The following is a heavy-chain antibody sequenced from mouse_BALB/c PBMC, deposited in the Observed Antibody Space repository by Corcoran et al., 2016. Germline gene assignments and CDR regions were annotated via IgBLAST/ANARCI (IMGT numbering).Heavy chain of an antibody. CDR3: ARGGYGNYDYAMDY. Sequence: EVQLQQSGPELVKPGASVKISCKASGYSFTGYYMNWVKQSHVKSLEWIGRINPYNGATSYNQNFKDKASLTVDKSSSTAYMELHSLTSEDSAVYYCARGGYGNYDYAMDYWGQGTSVTVSS. J-gene: IGHJ4*01. V-gene: IGHV1-26*01. CDR1: GYSFTGYY. CDR2: INPYNGAT. D-gene: IGHD2-10*02.